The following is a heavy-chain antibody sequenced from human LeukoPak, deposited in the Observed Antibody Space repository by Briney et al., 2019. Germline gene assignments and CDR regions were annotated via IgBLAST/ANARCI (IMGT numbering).Heavy chain of an antibody. CDR1: GGSFSGYY. Sequence: SETLSLTCAVYGGSFSGYYWSWLRQPPGKGLEWIGEINHSGSTNYNPSLKSRVTISVDTSKNQFSLKLSSVTAADTAVYYCARGRPWGQGNGKYYFDYWGQGTLVTVSS. D-gene: IGHD7-27*01. J-gene: IGHJ4*02. CDR2: INHSGST. V-gene: IGHV4-34*01. CDR3: ARGRPWGQGNGKYYFDY.